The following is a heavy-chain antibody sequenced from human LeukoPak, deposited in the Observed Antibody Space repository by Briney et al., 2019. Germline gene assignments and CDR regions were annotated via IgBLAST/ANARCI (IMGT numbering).Heavy chain of an antibody. Sequence: GGSLRLSCTASGFIFKNFGMHWVRQAPGKGLEWVAVVFYDGINKYYADSVKGRFTVSRDNSKNTIYLEMKSLRAEDRAVYYCAKDGYCSGSSCYGFDSWGQGTRVIVSS. CDR1: GFIFKNFG. CDR2: VFYDGINK. D-gene: IGHD2-15*01. CDR3: AKDGYCSGSSCYGFDS. V-gene: IGHV3-33*06. J-gene: IGHJ4*02.